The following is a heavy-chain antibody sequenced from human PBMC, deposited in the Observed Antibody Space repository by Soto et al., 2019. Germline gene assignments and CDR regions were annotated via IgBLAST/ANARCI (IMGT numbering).Heavy chain of an antibody. D-gene: IGHD3-22*01. CDR1: GGSISSGGYS. CDR2: IYYSGST. V-gene: IGHV4-31*03. Sequence: SETLSLTCTVSGGSISSGGYSWSWIRQHPGKGLEWVGYIYYSGSTYYNPSLKSRVTISVGTSKNQFSLKLSSVTAADTAVYYCARDTRAGYYYDSSGYYLGAFDIWGQGTMVTVSS. CDR3: ARDTRAGYYYDSSGYYLGAFDI. J-gene: IGHJ3*02.